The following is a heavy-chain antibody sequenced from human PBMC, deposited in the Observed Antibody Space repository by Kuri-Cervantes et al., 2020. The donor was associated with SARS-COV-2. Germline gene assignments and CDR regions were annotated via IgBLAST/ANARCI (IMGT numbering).Heavy chain of an antibody. V-gene: IGHV1-18*01. CDR1: GYTFTSYG. J-gene: IGHJ6*02. CDR2: ISAYNGNT. Sequence: ASVKVSCKASGYTFTSYGISWVRQAPGQGLEWMGWISAYNGNTNYAQKLQGRVTMTTDTSTSTVYMELSSLRSEDTAVYYCARGPDKYGMDVWGQGTTVTVSS. CDR3: ARGPDKYGMDV.